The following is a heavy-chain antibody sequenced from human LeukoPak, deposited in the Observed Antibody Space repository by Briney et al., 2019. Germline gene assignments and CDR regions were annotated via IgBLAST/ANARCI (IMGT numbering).Heavy chain of an antibody. J-gene: IGHJ1*01. CDR3: ARDLFFSDAGYSSGWRAEYFHH. CDR2: INGAGSST. V-gene: IGHV3-74*01. CDR1: GFTFSSRW. D-gene: IGHD6-19*01. Sequence: GGSLRVSCAAAGFTFSSRWMHWVRQAPGKGLWWVSRINGAGSSTIYADSVKGRFTVSRDNAKNTLHLQMNSLRAEDTAVYYCARDLFFSDAGYSSGWRAEYFHHWGQGTLVTVSS.